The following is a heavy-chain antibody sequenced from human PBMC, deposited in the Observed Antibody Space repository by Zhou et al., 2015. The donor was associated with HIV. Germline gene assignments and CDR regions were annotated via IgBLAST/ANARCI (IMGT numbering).Heavy chain of an antibody. CDR1: GYTFNTYD. Sequence: QVQLVQSGAEVKKPGASVKVSCKTSGYTFNTYDINWVRQATGQGLEWMGWMNPNSGNTGYAQKFQGRVTITADRSTSTAYMDLRSLTSEDTAVYYCARDRGAAARPDWRYFDLWGPGTLVTVSS. CDR2: MNPNSGNT. J-gene: IGHJ2*01. D-gene: IGHD6-6*01. V-gene: IGHV1-8*01. CDR3: ARDRGAAARPDWRYFDL.